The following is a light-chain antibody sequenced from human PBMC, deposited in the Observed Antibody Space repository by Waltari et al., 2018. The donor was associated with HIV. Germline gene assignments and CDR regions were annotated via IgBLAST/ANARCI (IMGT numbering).Light chain of an antibody. CDR3: QQYYSTPRT. CDR1: QKILFSSTNKNY. J-gene: IGKJ1*01. Sequence: DIVMTQSPDSLAVSLGGRATINCKSSQKILFSSTNKNYLSWFQQRPGQPPRLLIYWASTRESGVLERFTGSGSGTNFTLTISRLQADDVAVYFCQQYYSTPRTFGQGTKVELK. V-gene: IGKV4-1*01. CDR2: WAS.